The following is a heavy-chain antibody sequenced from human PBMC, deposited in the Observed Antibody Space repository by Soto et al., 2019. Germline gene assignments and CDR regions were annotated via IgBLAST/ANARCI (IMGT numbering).Heavy chain of an antibody. CDR2: ISGSGGST. J-gene: IGHJ4*02. CDR1: GFTFSSYA. V-gene: IGHV3-23*01. D-gene: IGHD3-3*01. Sequence: GGSLRLSCAASGFTFSSYAMSWVRQAPGKGLEWVSAISGSGGSTYYADSVKGRFTISRDNSKNTLYLQMNSLRAEDTAVYYCAKDTGTYYDFWSGYFGKWGQGTLVTVSS. CDR3: AKDTGTYYDFWSGYFGK.